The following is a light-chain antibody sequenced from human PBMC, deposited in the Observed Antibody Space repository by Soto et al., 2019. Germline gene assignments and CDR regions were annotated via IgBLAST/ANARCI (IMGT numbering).Light chain of an antibody. J-gene: IGLJ1*01. V-gene: IGLV2-14*01. CDR1: SSDVGGYNY. CDR2: DVS. CDR3: SSYTSDSTYV. Sequence: LTQPASVSGSPGQSITISCTGTSSDVGGYNYVSWYQEHPGKAPKLMIYDVSNRPSGVSNRFSGSKSGNTASLTISGLQAEDEADYYCSSYTSDSTYVFGTGTKVTV.